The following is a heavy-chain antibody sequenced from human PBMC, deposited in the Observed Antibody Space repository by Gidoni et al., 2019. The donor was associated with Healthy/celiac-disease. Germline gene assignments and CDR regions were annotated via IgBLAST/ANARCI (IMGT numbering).Heavy chain of an antibody. CDR3: AKALGELLWLDYYYYMDV. J-gene: IGHJ6*03. V-gene: IGHV3-23*01. CDR2: ISGSGGST. CDR1: GFTFRRYA. Sequence: EVQLLESGGGLVQPGGSLRLSCAASGFTFRRYAMSWVRQSPGKGLEWVSAISGSGGSTYYADSVKGRFTISRDNSKNTLYLQMNSLRAEDTAVYYCAKALGELLWLDYYYYMDVWGKGTTVTVSS. D-gene: IGHD1-26*01.